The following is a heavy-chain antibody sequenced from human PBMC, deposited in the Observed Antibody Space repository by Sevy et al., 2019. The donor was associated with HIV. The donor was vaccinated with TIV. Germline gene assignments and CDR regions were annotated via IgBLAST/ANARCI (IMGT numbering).Heavy chain of an antibody. V-gene: IGHV2-5*02. Sequence: SGPTLVKPTQTLTLTCTFSGFSLSTSGVGVGWIRQPPGKALEWLALIYWDDNKRYSPSLRSRLTITKDTSKNQVVLTMTNMDPVDTATYYCAHSHYGDYIGGYFDYWGQGTLVTVSS. CDR1: GFSLSTSGVG. D-gene: IGHD4-17*01. J-gene: IGHJ4*02. CDR2: IYWDDNK. CDR3: AHSHYGDYIGGYFDY.